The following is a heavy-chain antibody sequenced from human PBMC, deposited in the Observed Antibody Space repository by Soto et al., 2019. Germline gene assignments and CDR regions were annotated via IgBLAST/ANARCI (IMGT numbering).Heavy chain of an antibody. CDR3: ARATLIPAASFDY. Sequence: SETLSLTCTVSGGSISSGGHYWSWIRQLPGKGLEWIGYIYYSGSTYYNPSLKSRVTISVDTSKNQFSLKLSSVTAADTAVYYCARATLIPAASFDYWGQGTLVTVSS. D-gene: IGHD2-2*01. CDR1: GGSISSGGHY. J-gene: IGHJ4*02. CDR2: IYYSGST. V-gene: IGHV4-31*03.